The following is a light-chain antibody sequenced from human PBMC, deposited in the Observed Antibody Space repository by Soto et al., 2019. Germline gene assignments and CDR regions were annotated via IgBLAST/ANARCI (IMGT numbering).Light chain of an antibody. V-gene: IGLV3-25*03. CDR3: QSADSSGTYYV. CDR2: KDT. CDR1: ALPKQH. J-gene: IGLJ1*01. Sequence: SYELTQPPSVSVSPGQTARITCSGDALPKQHAYWYQQKPGQAPVLMIYKDTERPSGIPERFSGSSSGTTVTLTISGVQAEDEADYYCQSADSSGTYYVFGTGTKVTVL.